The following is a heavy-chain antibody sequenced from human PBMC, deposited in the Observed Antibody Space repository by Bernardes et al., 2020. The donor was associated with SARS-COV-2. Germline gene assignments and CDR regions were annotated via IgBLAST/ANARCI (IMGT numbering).Heavy chain of an antibody. J-gene: IGHJ4*01. Sequence: SESLSLTCSVSGGSINSYYWNWIRQPPGKGLEWIGFIYYSGSTNYNPSLRSRVTISVDTSKNQFSLKLGSVTAADTAVYYCARGDLVGATSGFDHWGQGTTVTVSS. CDR1: GGSINSYY. CDR3: ARGDLVGATSGFDH. CDR2: IYYSGST. D-gene: IGHD1-26*01. V-gene: IGHV4-59*01.